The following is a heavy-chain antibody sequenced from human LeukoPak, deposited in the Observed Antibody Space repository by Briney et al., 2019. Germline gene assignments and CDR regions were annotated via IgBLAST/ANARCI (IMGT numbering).Heavy chain of an antibody. J-gene: IGHJ4*02. D-gene: IGHD3-3*01. V-gene: IGHV3-74*01. CDR2: VSLDGGTT. CDR3: ARARAKRWRAYSSPDF. CDR1: GFTFSSYW. Sequence: PGGSLRLSCVGYGFTFSSYWMHWVRQSPGEGLVWVARVSLDGGTTSYADSVKGRFTISRDNAENTLYLDMDSLRVDDTAVYYCARARAKRWRAYSSPDFGGQGTLVGVSS.